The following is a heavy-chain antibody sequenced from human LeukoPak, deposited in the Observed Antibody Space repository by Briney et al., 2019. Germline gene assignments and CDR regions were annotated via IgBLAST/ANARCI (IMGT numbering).Heavy chain of an antibody. CDR3: ARGSDGWFAFDY. D-gene: IGHD6-19*01. CDR2: IYSTGGK. V-gene: IGHV3-66*01. Sequence: QPGGSLILSCAASEFTVSTNYMSWVRQAPGKGLEWVSIIYSTGGKYYADSVKGRFTISRDNSKHTLYLQMNSLRAEDTAVYYCARGSDGWFAFDYWGQGILVTVSS. CDR1: EFTVSTNY. J-gene: IGHJ4*02.